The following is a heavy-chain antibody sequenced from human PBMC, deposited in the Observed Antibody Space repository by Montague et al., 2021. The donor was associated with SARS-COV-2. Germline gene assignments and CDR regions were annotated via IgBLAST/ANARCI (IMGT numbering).Heavy chain of an antibody. J-gene: IGHJ6*02. CDR2: ISYDGSNK. D-gene: IGHD5-12*01. CDR3: AREGYSGYDYPFYYYYAMDV. Sequence: LRLSCAASGFTFSSYAMHWVRQAPGKGLEWVAVISYDGSNKYYADSVKGRFTISRDNSKNTLYLQMNSLRAEDTAVCYCAREGYSGYDYPFYYYYAMDVWGQGTTVTVSS. V-gene: IGHV3-30-3*01. CDR1: GFTFSSYA.